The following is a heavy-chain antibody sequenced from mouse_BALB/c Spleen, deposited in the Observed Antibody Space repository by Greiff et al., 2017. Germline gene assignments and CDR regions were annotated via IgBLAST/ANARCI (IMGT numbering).Heavy chain of an antibody. J-gene: IGHJ2*01. D-gene: IGHD1-2*01. CDR3: ARRGAATSYFDY. CDR1: GFTFSSYG. Sequence: EVMLVESGGDLVKPGGSLKLSCAASGFTFSSYGMSWVRQTPDKRLEWVATISSGGSYTYYPDSVKGRFTISRDNAKNTLYLQMSSLKSEDTAMYYCARRGAATSYFDYWGQGTTLKVSS. V-gene: IGHV5-6*02. CDR2: ISSGGSYT.